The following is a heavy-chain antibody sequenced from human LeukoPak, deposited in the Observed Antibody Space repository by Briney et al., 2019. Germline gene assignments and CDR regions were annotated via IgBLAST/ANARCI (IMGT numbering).Heavy chain of an antibody. D-gene: IGHD2-2*01. CDR1: GFTFSSYG. CDR2: ISGSGGST. J-gene: IGHJ4*02. Sequence: GGSLRLSCAASGFTFSSYGMSWVRQAPGKGLEWVSAISGSGGSTYYADSVKGRFTISIDNSKNTLYLQMNSLRAEDTAVYYCAKEGGYLVPAAMNDYWGRGTLVTVSS. CDR3: AKEGGYLVPAAMNDY. V-gene: IGHV3-23*01.